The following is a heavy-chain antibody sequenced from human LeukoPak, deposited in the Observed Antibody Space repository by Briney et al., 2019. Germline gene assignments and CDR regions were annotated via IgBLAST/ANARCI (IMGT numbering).Heavy chain of an antibody. CDR2: ISSSGSTF. CDR3: ARGIGDY. Sequence: GGSLRLSRAASGFTSSDYNMTWIRQAPGKGLEWVSHISSSGSTFFYADSVRGRFTISRDNAKNSLYLQMNSLRAEDTAVYYCARGIGDYWGQGTLVTVSS. V-gene: IGHV3-11*01. CDR1: GFTSSDYN. J-gene: IGHJ4*02. D-gene: IGHD2-15*01.